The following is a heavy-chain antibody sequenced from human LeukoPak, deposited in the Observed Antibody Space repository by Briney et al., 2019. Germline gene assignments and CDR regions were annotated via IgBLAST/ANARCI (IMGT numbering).Heavy chain of an antibody. J-gene: IGHJ5*02. CDR3: ARVGYYGSGSLNWFDP. CDR1: GGSISSGDYY. V-gene: IGHV4-30-4*01. Sequence: SQTLSLTCTVSGGSISSGDYYWSWIRQPPGKGLEWIGYIYYSGSTYYNPSLKSRVTISVDTSKNQFSLKLSSVTAADTAVYYCARVGYYGSGSLNWFDPWGQGTLVTVSS. D-gene: IGHD3-10*01. CDR2: IYYSGST.